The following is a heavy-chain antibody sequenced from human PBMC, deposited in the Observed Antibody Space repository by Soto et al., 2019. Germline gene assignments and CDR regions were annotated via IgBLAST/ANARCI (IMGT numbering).Heavy chain of an antibody. CDR1: GYTFTIYG. D-gene: IGHD6-19*01. J-gene: IGHJ6*02. Sequence: ASVKVSCKASGYTFTIYGISWVRQAPGQGFEWMGWINPNSGGTNYAQKFQGWVTMTRDTSISTAYMELSRLRSDDTAVYYCAREFKPGWYKAYYGMDVWGQGTTVTVSS. CDR3: AREFKPGWYKAYYGMDV. CDR2: INPNSGGT. V-gene: IGHV1-2*04.